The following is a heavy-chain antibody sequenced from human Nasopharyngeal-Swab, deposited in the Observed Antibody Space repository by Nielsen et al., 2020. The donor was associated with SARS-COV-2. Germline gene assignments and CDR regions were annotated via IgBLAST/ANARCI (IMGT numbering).Heavy chain of an antibody. CDR2: IDWDDDK. D-gene: IGHD3-10*01. V-gene: IGHV2-70*01. Sequence: WIRQPPGKALEWLALIDWDDDKYYSTSLKTRLTISKDTSKNQVVLTMTNMDPVDTATYYCARGAWFGEFNWLDPWGQGTLVTVSS. CDR3: ARGAWFGEFNWLDP. J-gene: IGHJ5*02.